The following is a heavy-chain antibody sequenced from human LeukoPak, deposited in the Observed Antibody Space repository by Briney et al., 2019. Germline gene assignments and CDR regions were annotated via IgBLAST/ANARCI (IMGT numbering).Heavy chain of an antibody. CDR3: ARETGYNLNDEGYFDY. Sequence: GASVKVSCKASGGTFSSYAMSWVRQAPGQGLEWMGGIIPIFGTANYAQKFQGRVTITADESTSTAYMELSSLRSEDTAVYYCARETGYNLNDEGYFDYWRQGTLVTVSS. CDR1: GGTFSSYA. V-gene: IGHV1-69*13. CDR2: IIPIFGTA. J-gene: IGHJ4*02. D-gene: IGHD1-1*01.